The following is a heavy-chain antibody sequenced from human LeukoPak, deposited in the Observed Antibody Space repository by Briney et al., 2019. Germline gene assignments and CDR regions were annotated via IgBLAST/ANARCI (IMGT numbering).Heavy chain of an antibody. Sequence: SVKVSCKASGGTFSSYAISWVRQAPGQGLEWMGGIIPIFGTANYAQKFQGRVTITADESTSTAYMELSSLRSEDTAVYYCARVPSYYYGSGSDFDYWGQGTLVTVSS. J-gene: IGHJ4*02. V-gene: IGHV1-69*13. CDR3: ARVPSYYYGSGSDFDY. D-gene: IGHD3-10*01. CDR2: IIPIFGTA. CDR1: GGTFSSYA.